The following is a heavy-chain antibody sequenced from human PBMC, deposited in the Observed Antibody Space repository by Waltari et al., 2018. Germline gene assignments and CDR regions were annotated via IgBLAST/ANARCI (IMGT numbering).Heavy chain of an antibody. V-gene: IGHV4-39*01. Sequence: GLVKPSETLSLTCSVSGSSITSSPFYWAWIRQSPGKGLEWIGSIYYSGSTYYNPSLKSRVTISVDTSKNQFSLTLSSVTAADSAVYYCARDGHFCSGGSCYPFEYYNHWGQGTLVTVSA. J-gene: IGHJ1*01. CDR2: IYYSGST. CDR1: GSSITSSPFY. D-gene: IGHD2-15*01. CDR3: ARDGHFCSGGSCYPFEYYNH.